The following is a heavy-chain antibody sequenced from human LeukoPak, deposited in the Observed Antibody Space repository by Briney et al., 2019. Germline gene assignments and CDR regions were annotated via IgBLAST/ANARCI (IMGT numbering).Heavy chain of an antibody. D-gene: IGHD3-10*01. CDR2: INPSGGST. V-gene: IGHV1-46*01. J-gene: IGHJ5*02. CDR1: GYTFTSYY. CDR3: ARDYGGYYGSGRADWFDP. Sequence: ASVKVSCKASGYTFTSYYMHWVRQAPGQGLEWMGIINPSGGSTSYAQKFQGRVTMTRDTSTSTVYMELSSLRSEDTAVYYCARDYGGYYGSGRADWFDPWGQGTLLTVSS.